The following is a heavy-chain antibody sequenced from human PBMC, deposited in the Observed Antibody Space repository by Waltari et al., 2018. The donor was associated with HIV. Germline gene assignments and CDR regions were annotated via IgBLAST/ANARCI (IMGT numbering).Heavy chain of an antibody. J-gene: IGHJ4*02. V-gene: IGHV3-74*01. CDR2: INSDGSST. Sequence: EVQLVESGGGLVQPGGSPRLPCVASVFTFRSYWMHWVRQAPGKGLVWVSRINSDGSSTSDADSVKGRFTISRDNAKNTLYLQMNSLRAEDTAVYYCARDGIRSADYWGQGTLVTVSS. CDR3: ARDGIRSADY. D-gene: IGHD3-3*01. CDR1: VFTFRSYW.